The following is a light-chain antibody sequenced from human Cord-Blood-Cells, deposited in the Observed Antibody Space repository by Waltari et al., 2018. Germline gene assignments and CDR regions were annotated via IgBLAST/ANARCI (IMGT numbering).Light chain of an antibody. J-gene: IGKJ4*01. Sequence: DIQMTQSPSSLSASVGDRVTITCRASQSISSYLNWYQQKPGKAPKLLNYAAASLQSGVPSRFSGSGSGTDFTLTISSLQPEDFATYYCQQSYSTPLTFGGGTKVGIK. CDR1: QSISSY. CDR2: AAA. V-gene: IGKV1-39*01. CDR3: QQSYSTPLT.